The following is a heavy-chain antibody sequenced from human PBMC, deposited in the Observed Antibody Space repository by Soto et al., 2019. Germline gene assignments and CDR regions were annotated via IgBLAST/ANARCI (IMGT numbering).Heavy chain of an antibody. CDR1: GFTFSNYA. V-gene: IGHV3-23*01. D-gene: IGHD6-19*01. CDR2: ITGSGGGT. Sequence: EVQLLESGGGLLQPGGSLRLSCTASGFTFSNYAMTWVRQAPGKGLEWVSTITGSGGGTYYADSVNGRFTISRDNSKNTLYMQMPNPRADDTAVYYCAKEMIASTVADFFDYWGQGTLVTVSS. CDR3: AKEMIASTVADFFDY. J-gene: IGHJ4*02.